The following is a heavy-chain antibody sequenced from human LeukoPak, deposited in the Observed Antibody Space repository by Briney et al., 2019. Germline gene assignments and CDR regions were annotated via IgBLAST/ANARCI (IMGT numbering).Heavy chain of an antibody. CDR3: AKEPSYSSSWYFQH. J-gene: IGHJ1*01. D-gene: IGHD6-13*01. Sequence: GGSLRLSCAASGFSFSDYYMSWIRQAPGKGLEWVSYISSTSSNTNYADSVKGRFTISRGNAKNSLYLQMNSLRAEDTAVYYCAKEPSYSSSWYFQHWGQGTLVTVSS. V-gene: IGHV3-11*06. CDR1: GFSFSDYY. CDR2: ISSTSSNT.